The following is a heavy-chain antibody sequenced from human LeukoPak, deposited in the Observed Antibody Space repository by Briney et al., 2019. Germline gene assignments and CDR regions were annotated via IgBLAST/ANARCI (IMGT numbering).Heavy chain of an antibody. CDR1: SASISTAHYY. D-gene: IGHD6-13*01. J-gene: IGHJ4*02. V-gene: IGHV4-30-2*01. Sequence: KPSQTLSLTCTVSSASISTAHYYWSWIRQPPGKGLEWIGYIYPNGNTYYNPSLESRVTISLDRSKNQFSLNLTSVTAADTAVYYCARGLDSGSWYVYDYWGQGTLVTVSS. CDR2: IYPNGNT. CDR3: ARGLDSGSWYVYDY.